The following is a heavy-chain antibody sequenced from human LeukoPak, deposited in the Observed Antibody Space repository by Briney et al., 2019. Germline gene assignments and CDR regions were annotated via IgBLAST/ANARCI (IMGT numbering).Heavy chain of an antibody. CDR2: ISGSGGST. CDR1: GFTFSSYA. D-gene: IGHD6-19*01. J-gene: IGHJ6*02. V-gene: IGHV3-23*01. CDR3: AKESDSSGWYYYYYGMDV. Sequence: GGSLRLSCAASGFTFSSYAMSWVRQAPGKGLEWVSAISGSGGSTYYADSVKGRFTISRDNSKNTLYLQMNSLRAEDTAVYYRAKESDSSGWYYYYYGMDVWGQGTTVTVSS.